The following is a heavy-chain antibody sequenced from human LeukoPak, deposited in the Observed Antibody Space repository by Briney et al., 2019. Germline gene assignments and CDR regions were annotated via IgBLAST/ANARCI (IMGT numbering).Heavy chain of an antibody. CDR2: IYHSGST. D-gene: IGHD1-1*01. J-gene: IGHJ3*02. Sequence: SETLSLTCAVSGYSISSGYYWGWIRQPPGKGLEWIGSIYHSGSTYYNPSLKSRVTISVDTSKNQFSLKLSSVTAADTAVYYCARHFDSHDPSDAFDIWGQGTMVTVSS. V-gene: IGHV4-38-2*01. CDR3: ARHFDSHDPSDAFDI. CDR1: GYSISSGYY.